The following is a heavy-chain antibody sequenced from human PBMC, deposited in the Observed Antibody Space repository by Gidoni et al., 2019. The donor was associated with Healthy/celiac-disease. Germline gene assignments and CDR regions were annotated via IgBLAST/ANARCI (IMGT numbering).Heavy chain of an antibody. D-gene: IGHD2-15*01. Sequence: EVQLVESGGGLVKPGGSLRLSGAASGFTFRGYSMNWVRQAPGKGLEWVSSISSSSSYIYYADSVKGRFTISRDNAKNSLYLQMNSLRAEDTAVYYCAREPRYCSGGSCYWDYWGQGTLVTVSS. CDR1: GFTFRGYS. J-gene: IGHJ4*02. CDR2: ISSSSSYI. V-gene: IGHV3-21*01. CDR3: AREPRYCSGGSCYWDY.